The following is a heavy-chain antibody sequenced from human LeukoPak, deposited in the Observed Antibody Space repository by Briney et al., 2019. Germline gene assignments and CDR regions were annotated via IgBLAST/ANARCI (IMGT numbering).Heavy chain of an antibody. CDR3: ARSPRWVLPYYYYGMDV. V-gene: IGHV3-21*01. J-gene: IGHJ6*02. D-gene: IGHD1-26*01. CDR2: ISSSSSYI. CDR1: GFTFSSYG. Sequence: GGSLRLSCAASGFTFSSYGMNWVRQAPGKGLEWVSSISSSSSYIYYADSVKGRFTISRDNAKNSLYLQMNSLRAEDTAVYYCARSPRWVLPYYYYGMDVWGQGTTVTVSS.